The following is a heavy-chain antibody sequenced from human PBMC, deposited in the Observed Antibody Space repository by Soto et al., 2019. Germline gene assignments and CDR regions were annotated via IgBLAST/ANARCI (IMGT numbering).Heavy chain of an antibody. CDR2: IYWDDDK. J-gene: IGHJ4*02. D-gene: IGHD6-19*01. CDR3: AHIVVAGLGYYFDY. V-gene: IGHV2-5*02. CDR1: GFSLSSTRMA. Sequence: QITLKESGPTLVKPTQTLTLTCTFSGFSLSSTRMAVGWIRQPPGKALEWLALIYWDDDKRYSPFLKSRLTTTKDTSKNQVSLTMSNMDPVDTARYCCAHIVVAGLGYYFDYWGQGTLVTVSS.